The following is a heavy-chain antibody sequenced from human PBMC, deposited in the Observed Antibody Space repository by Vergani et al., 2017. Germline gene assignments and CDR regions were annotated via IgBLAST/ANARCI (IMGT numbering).Heavy chain of an antibody. CDR3: AKGYGGVNSDDFDY. V-gene: IGHV3-9*01. D-gene: IGHD4-23*01. J-gene: IGHJ4*02. CDR1: GFTFDDYA. Sequence: EVQLVESGGGLVQPGRSLRLSCAAPGFTFDDYAMHWVRQAPGKGLEWVAGICWNSGSIGYADSVKGRITISRDNANNSLYLQMESLRAEDTALYYCAKGYGGVNSDDFDYWGQGTLVTVSS. CDR2: ICWNSGSI.